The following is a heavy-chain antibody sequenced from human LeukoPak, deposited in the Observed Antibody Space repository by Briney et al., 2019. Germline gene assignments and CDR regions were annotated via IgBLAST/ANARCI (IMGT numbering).Heavy chain of an antibody. CDR3: ARGRLYYYDSSGYYSHYYYYYMDV. J-gene: IGHJ6*03. CDR2: IYHSVST. D-gene: IGHD3-22*01. Sequence: SETLSLTCTVSGGSISSHFWSWIRQPPGKGLEWIGYIYHSVSTNYNPSLKSRVTMSVDTSKNQFSLKLSSVTAADTAVYYCARGRLYYYDSSGYYSHYYYYYMDVWGKGTTVTVSS. CDR1: GGSISSHF. V-gene: IGHV4-59*11.